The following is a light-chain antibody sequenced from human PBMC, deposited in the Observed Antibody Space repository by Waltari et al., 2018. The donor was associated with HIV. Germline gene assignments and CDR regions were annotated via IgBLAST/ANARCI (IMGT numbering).Light chain of an antibody. J-gene: IGKJ2*01. V-gene: IGKV1-5*03. Sequence: DIQMTQPPSTLSASVGDRVTITCRASQSISSWLAWYQQKPGKAPKLLIYKASSLESWVPSRCSGSGSGTEFTLTISSLQPDDFATYYCQQYNSYSYTFGQGTKLEIK. CDR2: KAS. CDR3: QQYNSYSYT. CDR1: QSISSW.